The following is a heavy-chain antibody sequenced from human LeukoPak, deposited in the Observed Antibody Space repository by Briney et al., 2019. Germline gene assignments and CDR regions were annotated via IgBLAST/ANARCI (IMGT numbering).Heavy chain of an antibody. Sequence: SETLSLTCIVSAGSTRGYYWSWIRQPPGKGLEWIGYIYYSGSTKYNPSLKSRVTISVDTSERQFSLKLSSVTAADTAAYYCARHMTVTYDAFDIWDQGTMVTVSS. CDR3: ARHMTVTYDAFDI. CDR1: AGSTRGYY. J-gene: IGHJ3*02. D-gene: IGHD3-22*01. V-gene: IGHV4-59*08. CDR2: IYYSGST.